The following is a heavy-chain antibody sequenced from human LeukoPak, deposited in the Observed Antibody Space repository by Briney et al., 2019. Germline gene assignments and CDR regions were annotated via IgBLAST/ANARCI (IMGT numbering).Heavy chain of an antibody. V-gene: IGHV3-21*01. D-gene: IGHD6-13*01. CDR3: ARGGQLVGY. J-gene: IGHJ4*02. CDR1: GFIFSTHS. Sequence: GGSLRLSCAASGFIFSTHSMSWVRQSPGKGLEWVSSISSGSSHIYYADSMKGRFTISRDNARNSLFLQMNSLRAEDTAVYYCARGGQLVGYWGQGTLVTVSS. CDR2: ISSGSSHI.